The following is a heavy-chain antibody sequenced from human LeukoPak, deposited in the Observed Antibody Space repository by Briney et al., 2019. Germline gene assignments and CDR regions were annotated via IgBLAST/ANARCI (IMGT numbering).Heavy chain of an antibody. CDR2: INTYNGNT. CDR1: GYTFTTFG. J-gene: IGHJ4*02. Sequence: EASVKVSCKASGYTFTTFGITWVRQAPGQGLEWMGWINTYNGNTNYAQNLQGRVTMTTDTSTSTAYMELRSLTSDDTAVYYCARDVEDTWVTPDYWGQGTLVTVSS. D-gene: IGHD2-21*02. CDR3: ARDVEDTWVTPDY. V-gene: IGHV1-18*01.